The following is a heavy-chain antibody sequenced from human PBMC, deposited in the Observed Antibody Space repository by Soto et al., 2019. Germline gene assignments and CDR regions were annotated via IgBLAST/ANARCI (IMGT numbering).Heavy chain of an antibody. D-gene: IGHD2-21*01. CDR2: IRDRTNAYAT. CDR1: GFSISGSG. V-gene: IGHV3-73*01. J-gene: IGHJ3*02. Sequence: EVQLVESGGGLVQPGGSLRLSCAASGFSISGSGIHWVRQASGKGLEWVARIRDRTNAYATGYSAWVQGRFTVSTDDSETTAFLQMNSLSTDDTAVYYCTRVDAPGDCAFDIWGQGTMVAVSS. CDR3: TRVDAPGDCAFDI.